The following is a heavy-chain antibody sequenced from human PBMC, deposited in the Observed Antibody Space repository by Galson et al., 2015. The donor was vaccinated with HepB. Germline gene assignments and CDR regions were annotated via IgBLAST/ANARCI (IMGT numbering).Heavy chain of an antibody. CDR2: ISAYNGNT. CDR3: ARDSGGYGSKDYYYYGMDV. CDR1: GYTFTSYG. Sequence: SVKVSCKASGYTFTSYGISWVRQAPGQGLEWMGWISAYNGNTNYAQKLQGRVTMTTDTSTSTAYMELRSLRSDDTAVYYCARDSGGYGSKDYYYYGMDVWGQGTTVTVSS. V-gene: IGHV1-18*04. D-gene: IGHD3-10*01. J-gene: IGHJ6*02.